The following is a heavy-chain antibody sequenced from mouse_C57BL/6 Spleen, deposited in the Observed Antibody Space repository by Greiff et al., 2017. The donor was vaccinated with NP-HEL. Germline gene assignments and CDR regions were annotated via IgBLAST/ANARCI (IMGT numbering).Heavy chain of an antibody. D-gene: IGHD1-1*01. Sequence: VQLQQPGPELVKPGASVKMSCKASGYTFTDYNMHWVKQSHGKSLEWIGYINPNNGGTSYNQKFKGKATWTVNKSSSTAYMELRSLTSEDSAVYYCASIRSSYGDYWGQGTTLTVSS. CDR2: INPNNGGT. CDR1: GYTFTDYN. J-gene: IGHJ2*01. CDR3: ASIRSSYGDY. V-gene: IGHV1-22*01.